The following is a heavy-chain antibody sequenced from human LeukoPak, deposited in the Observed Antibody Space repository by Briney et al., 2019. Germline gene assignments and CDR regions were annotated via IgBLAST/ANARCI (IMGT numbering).Heavy chain of an antibody. Sequence: GGSLRLSCAASGFTFSSYNMKWVRQAPGKGLQWVSYISTTSNYIYYADSVKGRFTISRDNAKNSLYLQMNSLRGEDAALYYCARAGVCTTTSCDGGIDYWGQGTLVAVSS. CDR3: ARAGVCTTTSCDGGIDY. D-gene: IGHD2-2*01. CDR2: ISTTSNYI. V-gene: IGHV3-21*06. CDR1: GFTFSSYN. J-gene: IGHJ4*02.